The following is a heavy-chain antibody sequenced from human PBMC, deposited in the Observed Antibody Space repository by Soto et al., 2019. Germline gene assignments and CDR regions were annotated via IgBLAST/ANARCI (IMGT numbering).Heavy chain of an antibody. CDR3: AHALYSSGWYGAVWGHAFDI. CDR1: GFSLSTSGVG. Sequence: QITLKESGPTLVKPTQTLTLTCTFSGFSLSTSGVGVGWIRQPPGKALEWLALIYWDDDKRYSPSLKSRLTITKDTSKNQVVLTMTNMDPVDTATYYCAHALYSSGWYGAVWGHAFDIWGQGTMVTVSS. V-gene: IGHV2-5*02. D-gene: IGHD6-19*01. J-gene: IGHJ3*02. CDR2: IYWDDDK.